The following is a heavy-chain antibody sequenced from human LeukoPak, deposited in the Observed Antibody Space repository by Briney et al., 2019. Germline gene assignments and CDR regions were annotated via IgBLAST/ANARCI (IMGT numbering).Heavy chain of an antibody. J-gene: IGHJ3*02. CDR2: ISSSGSTI. D-gene: IGHD3-10*01. Sequence: PGGSLRLSCAPSGLTFSNFYMSPVRQAPGKGLEWVSYISSSGSTIYYADSVKGRFTISRDNAKNSLYLQMNSLRAEDTAVFYCAADGSADYYGSGSYSPDAFDIWGQGTMVTVSS. CDR1: GLTFSNFY. CDR3: AADGSADYYGSGSYSPDAFDI. V-gene: IGHV3-11*04.